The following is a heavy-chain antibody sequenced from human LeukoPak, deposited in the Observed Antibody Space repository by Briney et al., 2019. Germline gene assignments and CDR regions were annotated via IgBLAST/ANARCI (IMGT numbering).Heavy chain of an antibody. CDR2: IYYSGST. Sequence: SETLSLTCTVSGGSVNSGSYYWSWIRQPPGKGLEWIGYIYYSGSTNYNPSLKSRVTISVDTPKNQFSLKLSSVTAADTAVYYCARGAPSGSYLDYWGQGTLVTVSS. D-gene: IGHD1-26*01. CDR3: ARGAPSGSYLDY. CDR1: GGSVNSGSYY. V-gene: IGHV4-61*01. J-gene: IGHJ4*02.